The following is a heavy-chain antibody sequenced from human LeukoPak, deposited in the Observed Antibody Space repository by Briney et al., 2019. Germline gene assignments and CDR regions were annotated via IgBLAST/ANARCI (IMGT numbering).Heavy chain of an antibody. D-gene: IGHD4-23*01. CDR3: ARGGKATVVTM. CDR1: GGSISSYY. CDR2: IYSSWST. J-gene: IGHJ4*02. Sequence: SETLSLTCTVSGGSISSYYWSWIRQPAGKGLEWIGRIYSSWSTNYNPSLKSRVSMSVDTSKNQFSLKLTSVTAADTAVYYCARGGKATVVTMWGQGILVTVSS. V-gene: IGHV4-4*07.